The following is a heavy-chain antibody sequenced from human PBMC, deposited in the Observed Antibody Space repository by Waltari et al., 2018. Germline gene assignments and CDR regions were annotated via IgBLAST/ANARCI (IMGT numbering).Heavy chain of an antibody. Sequence: EVQLLESGGGLVQSGGSLRLSCAASGLTFNNYAMSWVRQAPGKGLEWVSTISGSGGGTYSADSVKGRFTISRDNSKNTLYLQMNSLRPEDTAVYYCAKGYFYDTSTTFDYWGQGTLVTVSS. CDR1: GLTFNNYA. D-gene: IGHD3-22*01. V-gene: IGHV3-23*01. CDR3: AKGYFYDTSTTFDY. J-gene: IGHJ4*02. CDR2: ISGSGGGT.